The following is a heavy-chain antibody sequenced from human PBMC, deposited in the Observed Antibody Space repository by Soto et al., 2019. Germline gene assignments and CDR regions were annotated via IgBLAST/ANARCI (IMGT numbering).Heavy chain of an antibody. CDR2: IYTSGST. Sequence: PSETLSLTCTVSGGSISSYYWSWIRQPAGKGLEWIGRIYTSGSTNYNPSLKSRVTMSVDTSKNQFSLKLSSVTAADTAVYYCARDLEAAGTVRWFDPWGQGTLVTVSS. CDR1: GGSISSYY. J-gene: IGHJ5*02. D-gene: IGHD6-13*01. CDR3: ARDLEAAGTVRWFDP. V-gene: IGHV4-4*07.